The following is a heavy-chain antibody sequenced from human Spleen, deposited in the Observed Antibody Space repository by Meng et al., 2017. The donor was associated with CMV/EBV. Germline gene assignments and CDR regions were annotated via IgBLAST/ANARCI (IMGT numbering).Heavy chain of an antibody. CDR3: ARDSRGSGWFDGGLDV. D-gene: IGHD6-19*01. V-gene: IGHV3-21*01. J-gene: IGHJ6*02. CDR1: GFTFSSYG. Sequence: GESLKISCAASGFTFSSYGMHWVRQAPGKGLEWVSSISSSSSYIYYADSVKGRFTISRDNAKNSLYLQMNSLRAGDTAVYYCARDSRGSGWFDGGLDVWGQGTTVTVSS. CDR2: ISSSSSYI.